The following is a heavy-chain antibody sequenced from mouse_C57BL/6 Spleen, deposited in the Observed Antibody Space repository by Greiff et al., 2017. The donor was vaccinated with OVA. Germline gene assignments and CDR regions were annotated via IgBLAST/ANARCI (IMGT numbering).Heavy chain of an antibody. CDR2: INPSNGGI. Sequence: VQLPPPGTALFTPVSSFHLSCQASFYTFTSYLMHWVKQRPGPCLEWIGNINPSNGGINYNEKFKSKATLTVDKSSSTAYMQLSSLTSEDSAVYYCARHAMDYWGQGTSVTVSS. V-gene: IGHV1-53*01. CDR3: ARHAMDY. J-gene: IGHJ4*01. CDR1: FYTFTSYL.